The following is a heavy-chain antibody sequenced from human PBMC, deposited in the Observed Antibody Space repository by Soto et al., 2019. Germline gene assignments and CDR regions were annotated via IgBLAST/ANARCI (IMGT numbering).Heavy chain of an antibody. J-gene: IGHJ4*02. CDR1: GGSFSGYY. D-gene: IGHD2-15*01. Sequence: SETLSLTCAVYGGSFSGYYWSWIRQPPGKGLEWIGEINHSGSTNYNPSLKSRVTISVDTSKNQFSLKLSSVTAADTAVYYCASFGYCSGGSCQRIDYWGQGTLVTVSS. CDR2: INHSGST. CDR3: ASFGYCSGGSCQRIDY. V-gene: IGHV4-34*01.